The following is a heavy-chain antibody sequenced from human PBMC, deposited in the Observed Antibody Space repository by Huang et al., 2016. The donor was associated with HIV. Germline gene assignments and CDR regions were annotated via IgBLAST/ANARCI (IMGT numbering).Heavy chain of an antibody. CDR1: GDFISSTNYY. J-gene: IGHJ4*02. V-gene: IGHV4-39*01. CDR3: ASQHIGAAATWF. CDR2: VYQRRGT. Sequence: QLQLQESGPGQVKPSETLSLTCTVSGDFISSTNYYWGWIRQSPGKGLEWVGSVYQRRGTNYNPSLKSRVTLSVDTSRNQFSLRLNSVTAADTAVYYCASQHIGAAATWFWGRGTQVAVSS. D-gene: IGHD6-13*01.